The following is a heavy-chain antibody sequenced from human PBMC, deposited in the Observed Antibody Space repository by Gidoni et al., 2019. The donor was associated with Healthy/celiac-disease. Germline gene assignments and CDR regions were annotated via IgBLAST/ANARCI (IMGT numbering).Heavy chain of an antibody. D-gene: IGHD6-19*01. Sequence: QVQLVQSGAEVKKPGASVKVSCKASGYTFTSYAMHWVRQAPGQRLEWMGWINAGNGNTKYSQKFQGRVTITRDTSASTAYMELSSLRSEDTAVYYCARVLEIAVAFDYWGQGTLVTVSS. CDR3: ARVLEIAVAFDY. CDR1: GYTFTSYA. CDR2: INAGNGNT. J-gene: IGHJ4*02. V-gene: IGHV1-3*01.